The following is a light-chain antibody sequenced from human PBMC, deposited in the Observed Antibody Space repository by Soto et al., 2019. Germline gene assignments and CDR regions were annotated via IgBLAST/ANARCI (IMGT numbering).Light chain of an antibody. CDR1: QSVSSY. CDR3: QQYKDWPLFT. Sequence: EIVMTQSPATLSVSPGETATLSCRASQSVSSYLAWYQQKPGQAPRLLIYGASTRATGIPARFSGSGSGTEFTLTISGLQSEDFAVYSCQQYKDWPLFTFGQGTRLDIK. CDR2: GAS. J-gene: IGKJ5*01. V-gene: IGKV3-15*01.